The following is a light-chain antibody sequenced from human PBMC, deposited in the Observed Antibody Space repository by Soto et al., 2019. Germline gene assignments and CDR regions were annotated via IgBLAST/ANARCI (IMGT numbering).Light chain of an antibody. J-gene: IGLJ2*01. Sequence: QSVLTQPASVSGSPGQSITLSCTGTSSDVGSYILVSWYQQHPGKAPKLMIYEGVQRPSGVSKRFSGSKSGNTASLTISGLEAEDEADYYCCSYAGDSTLVFGGGTKLTVL. CDR3: CSYAGDSTLV. CDR1: SSDVGSYIL. V-gene: IGLV2-23*01. CDR2: EGV.